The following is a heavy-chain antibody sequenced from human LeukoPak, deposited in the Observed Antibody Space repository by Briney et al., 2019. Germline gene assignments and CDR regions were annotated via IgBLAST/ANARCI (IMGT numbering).Heavy chain of an antibody. D-gene: IGHD6-19*01. Sequence: GGSLRLSSAASGFSVSSNYMSWVRQAPGKGLEWVSVIHSGGYTDYADSVKGRFTISRDNSKNTLYLQMNSLRAEDTAVYYCASLWAGTHAFDIWAQGTMVTVSS. CDR1: GFSVSSNY. J-gene: IGHJ3*02. V-gene: IGHV3-66*01. CDR3: ASLWAGTHAFDI. CDR2: IHSGGYT.